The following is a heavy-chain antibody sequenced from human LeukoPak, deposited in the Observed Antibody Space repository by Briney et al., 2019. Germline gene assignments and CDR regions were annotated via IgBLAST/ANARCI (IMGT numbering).Heavy chain of an antibody. Sequence: ASVKVSCTASGGTFSSYAISWVRQAPGQGLEWMGGIIPIFGTANYAQKFQGRVTITTDESTSTAYMELRSLRSEDTAVYYCASDINRYYDFWSGYYYWGQGTLVTVSS. D-gene: IGHD3-3*01. V-gene: IGHV1-69*05. CDR2: IIPIFGTA. CDR3: ASDINRYYDFWSGYYY. J-gene: IGHJ4*02. CDR1: GGTFSSYA.